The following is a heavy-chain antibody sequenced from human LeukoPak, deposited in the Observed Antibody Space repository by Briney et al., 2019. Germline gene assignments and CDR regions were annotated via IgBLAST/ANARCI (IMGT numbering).Heavy chain of an antibody. CDR1: GGTFSSYA. CDR2: IIPIFGTA. CDR3: AKGSRDYYDSSGYRFDY. V-gene: IGHV1-69*05. Sequence: SVKVSCKASGGTFSSYAISWVRQAPGQGLEWMGGIIPIFGTANYAQKFQGRVTITTDESTSTAYMELSSLRSEDTAVYYCAKGSRDYYDSSGYRFDYWGQGTLVTVSS. D-gene: IGHD3-22*01. J-gene: IGHJ4*02.